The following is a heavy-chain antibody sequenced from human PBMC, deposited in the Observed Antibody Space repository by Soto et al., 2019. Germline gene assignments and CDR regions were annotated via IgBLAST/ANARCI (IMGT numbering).Heavy chain of an antibody. J-gene: IGHJ4*02. Sequence: QVQLVQSGAELKKPGSSVKVSCKASGDTFSGYPINWVRQAPGEGLEWMGRIIPVFGTTNDAQRFEGRVTFTADESTNTAYMELRGLLSQDTAEYYCARDGGFGELKYWGPGTLVTVSS. CDR1: GDTFSGYP. D-gene: IGHD3-10*01. V-gene: IGHV1-69*18. CDR3: ARDGGFGELKY. CDR2: IIPVFGTT.